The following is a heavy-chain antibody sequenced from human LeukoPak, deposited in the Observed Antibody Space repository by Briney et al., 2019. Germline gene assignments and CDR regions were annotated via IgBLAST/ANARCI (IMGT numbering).Heavy chain of an antibody. CDR2: INHSGST. Sequence: SETLSLTCAVYGGSFSGYYWSWIRQPPGKGLEWIGEINHSGSTNYNPSLKSRVTISVDTSKNQFSLKLSSVTAADTAVYYCARGIVVVPAAETRGPSRYYYGMDVWGQGTTVTVSS. J-gene: IGHJ6*02. V-gene: IGHV4-34*01. CDR3: ARGIVVVPAAETRGPSRYYYGMDV. CDR1: GGSFSGYY. D-gene: IGHD2-2*01.